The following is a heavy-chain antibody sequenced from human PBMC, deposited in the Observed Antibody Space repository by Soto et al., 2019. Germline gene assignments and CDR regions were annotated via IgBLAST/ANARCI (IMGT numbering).Heavy chain of an antibody. CDR1: GFIFENFG. V-gene: IGHV3-23*01. J-gene: IGHJ4*02. CDR3: ARVTYQLPPLPSGSD. Sequence: GGSLRLSCAASGFIFENFGMGWVRQAPGKGLEWISSISGSGFKKYYADSVKGRFTISRDNSKNTLYLQMNSLRAEDTAVYYCARVTYQLPPLPSGSDWGQGTLVTVSS. CDR2: ISGSGFKK. D-gene: IGHD2-2*01.